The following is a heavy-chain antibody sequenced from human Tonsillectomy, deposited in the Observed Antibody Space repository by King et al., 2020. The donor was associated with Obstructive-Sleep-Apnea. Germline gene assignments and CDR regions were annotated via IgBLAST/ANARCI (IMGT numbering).Heavy chain of an antibody. Sequence: VQLVESGGCLVQPGGSLRRSCAASGFTVSSNYMSWVRQAPGKGLEWVSVIYSGGSTYYADSVKGRFTISRHNSKNTLYLQMNSLRAEDTAVYYCASGGYSTPFDPWGQGTLVTVSS. CDR3: ASGGYSTPFDP. D-gene: IGHD5-18*01. CDR2: IYSGGST. J-gene: IGHJ5*02. V-gene: IGHV3-53*04. CDR1: GFTVSSNY.